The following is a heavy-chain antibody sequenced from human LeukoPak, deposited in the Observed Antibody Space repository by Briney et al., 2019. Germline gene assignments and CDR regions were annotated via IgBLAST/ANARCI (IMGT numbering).Heavy chain of an antibody. CDR3: AKGYSYGYDC. CDR2: ISGSGGST. Sequence: GGSLRLSCAASGFTFSSYAMSWVRQAPGKGLEWVSAISGSGGSTYYADSVKGRFTISRDNSKNTLFLQMNSLRAEDSAIYYCAKGYSYGYDCWGQGTLVTVSS. V-gene: IGHV3-23*01. CDR1: GFTFSSYA. D-gene: IGHD5-18*01. J-gene: IGHJ4*02.